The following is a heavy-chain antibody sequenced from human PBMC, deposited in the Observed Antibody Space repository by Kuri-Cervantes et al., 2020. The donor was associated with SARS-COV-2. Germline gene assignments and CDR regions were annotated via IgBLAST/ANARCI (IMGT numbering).Heavy chain of an antibody. CDR2: IWYDGSNK. J-gene: IGHJ6*02. CDR1: GFTFSSYA. CDR3: ARSLYGGTSWYYGMDV. Sequence: GGSLRLSCAASGFTFSSYAMHWVRRAPGKGLEWVAVIWYDGSNKYHADSVKGRFTISRDNSKNTLYLQMNSLRAEDTAVYYCARSLYGGTSWYYGMDVWGQGTTVTVSS. D-gene: IGHD4-23*01. V-gene: IGHV3-33*01.